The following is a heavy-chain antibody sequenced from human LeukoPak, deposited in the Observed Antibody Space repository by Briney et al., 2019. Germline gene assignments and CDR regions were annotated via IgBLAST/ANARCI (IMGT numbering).Heavy chain of an antibody. CDR1: GFTFSTYA. D-gene: IGHD2-2*01. CDR2: IGGSGGST. CDR3: AKNGGSSITSWFDY. V-gene: IGHV3-23*01. J-gene: IGHJ4*02. Sequence: AGGSLRLSCAASGFTFSTYAMSWVRQAPGKGLEWVSSIGGSGGSTYYADSVKGRFTISRDNSKNTLYLRMNSLRAEDTAVYYCAKNGGSSITSWFDYWGQGTLVTVSS.